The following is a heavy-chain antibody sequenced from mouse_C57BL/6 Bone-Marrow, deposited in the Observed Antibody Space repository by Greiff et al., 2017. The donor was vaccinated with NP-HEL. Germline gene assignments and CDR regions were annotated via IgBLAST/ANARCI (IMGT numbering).Heavy chain of an antibody. CDR1: GYTFTSYW. CDR2: IYPGSGST. J-gene: IGHJ2*01. V-gene: IGHV1-55*01. D-gene: IGHD1-1*01. CDR3: ARSGGSSLYFDY. Sequence: QVQLQQPGAELVKPGASVKMSCKASGYTFTSYWITWVKQRPGQGLEWIGDIYPGSGSTNYNEKFKSKATPTVDTSSSTAYMQLSSLTSEDSAVYYCARSGGSSLYFDYWGQGTTLTVSS.